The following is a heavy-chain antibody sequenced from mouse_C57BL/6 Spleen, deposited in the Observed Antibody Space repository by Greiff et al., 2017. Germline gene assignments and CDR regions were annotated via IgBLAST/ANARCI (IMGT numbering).Heavy chain of an antibody. J-gene: IGHJ1*03. CDR3: TRASTVASYWYFDV. V-gene: IGHV1-5*01. D-gene: IGHD1-1*01. Sequence: VQLQQSGTVLARPGASVKMSCKTSGYTFTSYWMHWVKQRPGQGLEWIGAIYPGNSDTSYNQKFKGKAKLTAVTSASTAYMELSSLPNEDSAVYYCTRASTVASYWYFDVWGTGTTVTVSS. CDR1: GYTFTSYW. CDR2: IYPGNSDT.